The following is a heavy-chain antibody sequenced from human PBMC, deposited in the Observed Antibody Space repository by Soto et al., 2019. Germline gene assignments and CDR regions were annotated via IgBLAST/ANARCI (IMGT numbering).Heavy chain of an antibody. V-gene: IGHV3-30*03. J-gene: IGHJ4*02. CDR1: GFTFSSYG. CDR3: AGEVASGY. Sequence: QVQLVESGGDVVQPVRSLRLSCAASGFTFSSYGMHWVRQAPGKGLEWVAVISYGGSVKYYADSVKGRFTISRDNSKNTLYLQMNSLRAEDTAVYYCAGEVASGYWGQGTLVTVSS. CDR2: ISYGGSVK. D-gene: IGHD2-21*01.